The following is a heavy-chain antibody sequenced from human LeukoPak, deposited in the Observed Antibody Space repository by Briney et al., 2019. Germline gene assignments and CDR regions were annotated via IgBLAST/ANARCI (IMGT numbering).Heavy chain of an antibody. V-gene: IGHV4-39*01. D-gene: IGHD3-22*01. CDR3: ASSPYYYDSSGYPLDAFDI. J-gene: IGHJ3*02. CDR1: GGSISSSSYY. Sequence: PSETLSLTCTVSGGSISSSSYYWGWIRQPPGKGLEWIGSIYYSGSTYYNPSLKSRVTISVDTSKNQFSLKLSSVTAADTAVYYCASSPYYYDSSGYPLDAFDIWGQGTMVTVSS. CDR2: IYYSGST.